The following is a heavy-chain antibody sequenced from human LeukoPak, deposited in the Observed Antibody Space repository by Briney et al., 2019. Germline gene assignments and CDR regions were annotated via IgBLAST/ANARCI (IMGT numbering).Heavy chain of an antibody. CDR2: INQDGTEK. CDR1: GFTFTTYW. D-gene: IGHD5-24*01. Sequence: GGSLRLSCAASGFTFTTYWMSWVRQAPGKGLEWVANINQDGTEKYYVDSVKGRFTISRDNAKNSLDLQMSSLRVEDTAVYYCAKSGYNRFDYWGQGTLVTVSS. V-gene: IGHV3-7*01. J-gene: IGHJ4*02. CDR3: AKSGYNRFDY.